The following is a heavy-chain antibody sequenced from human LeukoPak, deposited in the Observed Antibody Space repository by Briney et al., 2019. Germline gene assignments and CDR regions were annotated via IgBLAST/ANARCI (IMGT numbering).Heavy chain of an antibody. CDR3: ARDRPTRSYYSIDY. J-gene: IGHJ4*02. CDR1: GFTFNEFG. D-gene: IGHD1-26*01. Sequence: GSLRLSCAASGFTFNEFGVHWVRQAPGQGLEWVALIWYDGSNKYYADSVKGRFTISRDNSKNTVYLQMNSLRVEDTAIYYCARDRPTRSYYSIDYWGQGTLATVSS. CDR2: IWYDGSNK. V-gene: IGHV3-33*01.